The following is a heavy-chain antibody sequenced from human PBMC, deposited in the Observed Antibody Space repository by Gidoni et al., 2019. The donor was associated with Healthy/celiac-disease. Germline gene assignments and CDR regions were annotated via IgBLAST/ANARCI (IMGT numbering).Heavy chain of an antibody. D-gene: IGHD2-15*01. CDR3: ARGDGVCSGGSCYSPFDY. CDR2: IYYRGST. J-gene: IGHJ4*02. V-gene: IGHV4-31*03. CDR1: GGSISRGGYY. Sequence: QVQLQESSPGLVKPSQTLSLTCTVSGGSISRGGYYWSWIRQHPGKGLEWIGYIYYRGSTYYNPSLKSRVTISVDTSKNQFSLKLSSVTAADTAVYYCARGDGVCSGGSCYSPFDYWGQGTLVTVSS.